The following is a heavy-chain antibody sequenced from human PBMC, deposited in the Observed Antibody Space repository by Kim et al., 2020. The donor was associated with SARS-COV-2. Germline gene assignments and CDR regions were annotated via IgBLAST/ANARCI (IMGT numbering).Heavy chain of an antibody. Sequence: SVKVSCKASGFTFTSSAVQWVRQARGQRLEWIGWIVVGSGNTNYAQKFQERVTITRDMSTSTAYMELSSLRSEDTAVYYCAAILPKGYYYDSSGHLDFDWYFDLWGRGTLVTVSS. J-gene: IGHJ2*01. CDR2: IVVGSGNT. D-gene: IGHD3-22*01. CDR1: GFTFTSSA. V-gene: IGHV1-58*01. CDR3: AAILPKGYYYDSSGHLDFDWYFDL.